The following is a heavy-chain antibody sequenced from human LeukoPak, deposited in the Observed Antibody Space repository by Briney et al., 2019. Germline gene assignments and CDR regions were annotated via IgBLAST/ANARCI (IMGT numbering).Heavy chain of an antibody. V-gene: IGHV3-48*03. CDR1: GFTFSSYE. CDR2: ISSSGSTI. CDR3: ARDNGGSYSHFDY. J-gene: IGHJ4*02. D-gene: IGHD1-26*01. Sequence: PGGSLRLSCAASGFTFSSYEMNWVRQAPGKGLEWVSYISSSGSTIYYADSVKGRFTISRDNSKNTLYLQMNSLRAEDTAVYYCARDNGGSYSHFDYWGQGTLVTVSS.